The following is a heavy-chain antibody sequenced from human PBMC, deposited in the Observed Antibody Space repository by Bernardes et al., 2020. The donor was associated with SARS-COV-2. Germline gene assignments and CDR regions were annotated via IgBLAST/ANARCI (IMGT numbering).Heavy chain of an antibody. CDR2: ISGSGGST. V-gene: IGHV3-23*01. J-gene: IGHJ4*02. CDR3: AKREYYDFWSGPIDY. Sequence: GGSLRLSCAVSGFTFSSYAMNWVRQAPGKGLEWVSAISGSGGSTYYADSVRGRFTISRDNSKNTLYLQMNSQRAEDTAVYYCAKREYYDFWSGPIDYWGQGTLVTVSS. CDR1: GFTFSSYA. D-gene: IGHD3-3*01.